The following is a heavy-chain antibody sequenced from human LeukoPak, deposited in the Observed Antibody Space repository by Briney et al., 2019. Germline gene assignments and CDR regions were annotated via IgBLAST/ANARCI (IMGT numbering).Heavy chain of an antibody. D-gene: IGHD3-3*01. CDR2: IYYSGST. CDR3: ASAYDFWSGYHPFDY. V-gene: IGHV4-59*01. J-gene: IGHJ4*02. Sequence: SETLSLTCTVSGGSISSYYWSWIRQPPGKGLEWIGYIYYSGSTNYNPSLKSRVTISVDTSKNQFSLKLSSVTAADTAVYYCASAYDFWSGYHPFDYWGQGTLVTVSS. CDR1: GGSISSYY.